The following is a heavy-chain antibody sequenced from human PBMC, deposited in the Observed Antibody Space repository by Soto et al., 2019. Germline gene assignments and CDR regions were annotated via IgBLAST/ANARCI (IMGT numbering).Heavy chain of an antibody. CDR1: GYTFTSYD. J-gene: IGHJ4*02. CDR2: MNPNSVNT. D-gene: IGHD4-17*01. V-gene: IGHV1-8*01. Sequence: GASVKVSCKASGYTFTSYDINWVRQATGQGFDWLGWMNPNSVNTGYAKKFQGRVTMTRIISLSTAYMELSSLSFEDTAVYYCARGEGYGDYGDDYWGQGTLVTVSS. CDR3: ARGEGYGDYGDDY.